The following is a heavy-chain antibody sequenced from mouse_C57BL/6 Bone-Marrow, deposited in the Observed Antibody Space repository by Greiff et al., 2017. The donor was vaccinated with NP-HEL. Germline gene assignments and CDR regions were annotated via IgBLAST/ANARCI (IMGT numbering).Heavy chain of an antibody. CDR1: GFTFSSYG. CDR2: ISSGGSYT. J-gene: IGHJ3*01. Sequence: EVMLVESGGDLVKPGGSLKLSCAASGFTFSSYGMSWVRQTPDKRLEWVATISSGGSYTYYPDSVKGRFTISRDNAKNTLYLQMSSLQSEDTAMYYCAINNWDGFAYWGQGTLVTVSA. CDR3: AINNWDGFAY. V-gene: IGHV5-6*02. D-gene: IGHD4-1*01.